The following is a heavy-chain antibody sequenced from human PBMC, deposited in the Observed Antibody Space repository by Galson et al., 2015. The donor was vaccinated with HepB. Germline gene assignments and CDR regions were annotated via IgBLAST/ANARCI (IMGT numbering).Heavy chain of an antibody. D-gene: IGHD1-26*01. V-gene: IGHV3-74*01. J-gene: IGHJ4*02. Sequence: SLRLSCAASGLTFNTYWMHWVRQAPGKGLVWISRIISDGSSASYADSVKGRFTISRDNAKNTLYLQMNSLRAEDTAVYYCASGGGSYSLSYWGQGTLVTVSS. CDR1: GLTFNTYW. CDR3: ASGGGSYSLSY. CDR2: IISDGSSA.